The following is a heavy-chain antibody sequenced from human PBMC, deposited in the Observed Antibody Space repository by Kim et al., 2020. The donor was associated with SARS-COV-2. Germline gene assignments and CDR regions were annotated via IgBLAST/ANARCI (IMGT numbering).Heavy chain of an antibody. CDR3: ARFYYGSGSFYMPSEGYFDY. CDR2: INTNTGNP. J-gene: IGHJ4*02. Sequence: ASVKVSCKASGYTFTSYAMNWVRQATGQGLEWMGWINTNTGNPTYAQSFTGRFVFSLDTSVSTAYLQISSLKAEDTAVYYCARFYYGSGSFYMPSEGYFDYWGQGTLVTVSS. D-gene: IGHD3-10*01. CDR1: GYTFTSYA. V-gene: IGHV7-4-1*02.